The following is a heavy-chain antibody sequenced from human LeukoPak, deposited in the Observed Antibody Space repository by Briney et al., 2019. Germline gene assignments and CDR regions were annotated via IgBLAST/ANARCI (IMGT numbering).Heavy chain of an antibody. V-gene: IGHV4-39*01. CDR2: IYYSGSP. D-gene: IGHD5-18*01. CDR1: GGSISSSSYY. CDR3: ASKRIQLDFDY. Sequence: MASETLSLTCTVSGGSISSSSYYWGWIRQPPGKGLEWIGSIYYSGSPCYNPSLKSRVTISVDTSKNQFSLKLSSVTAADTAVYYCASKRIQLDFDYWGQGTLVTVSS. J-gene: IGHJ4*02.